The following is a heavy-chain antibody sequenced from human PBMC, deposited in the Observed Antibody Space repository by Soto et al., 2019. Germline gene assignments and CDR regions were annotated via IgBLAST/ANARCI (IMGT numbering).Heavy chain of an antibody. D-gene: IGHD3-3*01. CDR2: ISGSGGST. CDR3: AKDTKRITIFGVVTKDLYGMDV. Sequence: GESLKISCAASGFTFSSYAMSWVRQAPGKGLEWVSAISGSGGSTYYADSVKGRFTISRDNSKNTLYLQMNSLRAEDTAVYYCAKDTKRITIFGVVTKDLYGMDVWGQGTTVTVSS. J-gene: IGHJ6*02. CDR1: GFTFSSYA. V-gene: IGHV3-23*01.